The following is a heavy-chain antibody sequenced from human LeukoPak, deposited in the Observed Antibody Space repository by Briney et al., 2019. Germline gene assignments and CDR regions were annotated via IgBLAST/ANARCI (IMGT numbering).Heavy chain of an antibody. CDR1: GGSISSYS. CDR3: ARGGSWYGSLVY. Sequence: SETLSLTCTVSGGSISSYSWSWIRQPPGKGLEWIGYNYYSGSTNYNPSLKSRLTISVDTSKNQFSLKLSSVTAADTAVYYCARGGSWYGSLVYWGQGALVTVSS. D-gene: IGHD6-13*01. J-gene: IGHJ4*02. V-gene: IGHV4-59*12. CDR2: NYYSGST.